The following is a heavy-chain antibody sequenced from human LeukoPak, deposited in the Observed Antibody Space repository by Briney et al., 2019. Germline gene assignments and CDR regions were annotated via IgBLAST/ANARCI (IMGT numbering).Heavy chain of an antibody. Sequence: GASVKVSCKASGYTFTGYYMHWVRQAPGQGLEWMGWINPNSGGTNYAQKFRGRVTMTRDTSISTAYMELSRLRSDDTAVYYRARSYFWSGYQYYFDYWGQGTLVTVSS. CDR1: GYTFTGYY. J-gene: IGHJ4*02. V-gene: IGHV1-2*02. CDR3: ARSYFWSGYQYYFDY. CDR2: INPNSGGT. D-gene: IGHD3-3*01.